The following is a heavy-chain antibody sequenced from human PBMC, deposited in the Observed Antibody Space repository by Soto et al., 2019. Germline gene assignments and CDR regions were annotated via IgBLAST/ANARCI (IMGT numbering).Heavy chain of an antibody. CDR3: ARSHERYYYDSSGLYYYFGMDV. Sequence: GASVKIFCKASAGTFSSYAISCVRQAPGQRLEWMGGIIPIFGTANYAQKFQGRVKITADESTSTAYMELSSLRSEDTAVYYCARSHERYYYDSSGLYYYFGMDVWGQGTTVTVSS. CDR1: AGTFSSYA. V-gene: IGHV1-69*13. CDR2: IIPIFGTA. D-gene: IGHD3-22*01. J-gene: IGHJ6*02.